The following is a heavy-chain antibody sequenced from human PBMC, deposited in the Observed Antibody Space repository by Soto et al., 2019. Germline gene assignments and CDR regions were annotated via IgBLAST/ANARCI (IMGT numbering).Heavy chain of an antibody. CDR1: GFTFDDYA. J-gene: IGHJ4*02. Sequence: LRPSCAGSGFTFDDYAMQWARQAPGKGLEWGSGINWNSDTIGYADSVKGRLTVSRDNAKGSLLLQMSSPRAEDTAVYFCAMSNSNDLYYHFESWGQGSPVTLS. V-gene: IGHV3-9*01. D-gene: IGHD3-22*01. CDR2: INWNSDTI. CDR3: AMSNSNDLYYHFES.